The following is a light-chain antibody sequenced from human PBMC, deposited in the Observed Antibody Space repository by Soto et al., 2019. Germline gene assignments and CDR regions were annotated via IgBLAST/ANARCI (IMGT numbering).Light chain of an antibody. V-gene: IGLV2-14*01. CDR3: SSFTSSNTWV. J-gene: IGLJ3*02. CDR2: EVS. Sequence: QSALTQPASVSGSPGQSITISCTGSSSDVGAYDYVSWYQQHPGKAPKFMLYEVSNRPSGLSDRFSGSKSGNTASLTISGRQAGDEADYYCSSFTSSNTWVFGGGTKVTVL. CDR1: SSDVGAYDY.